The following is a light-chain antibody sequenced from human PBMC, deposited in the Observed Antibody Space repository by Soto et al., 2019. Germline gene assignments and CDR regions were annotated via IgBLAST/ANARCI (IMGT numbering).Light chain of an antibody. Sequence: QLTQSPSSPSASVGDRVAIPCRASQGISSYLAWYQKKPGKAPNLLIYAASTLQSGVPSRFSGSGSGTDFTLTISSLQPEDFATYYCQQLNTYPITFGQGTRLEIK. V-gene: IGKV1-9*01. J-gene: IGKJ5*01. CDR1: QGISSY. CDR2: AAS. CDR3: QQLNTYPIT.